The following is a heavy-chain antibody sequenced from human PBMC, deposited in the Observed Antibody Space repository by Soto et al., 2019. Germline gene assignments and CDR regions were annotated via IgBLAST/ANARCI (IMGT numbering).Heavy chain of an antibody. V-gene: IGHV3-30*03. J-gene: IGHJ6*02. D-gene: IGHD6-19*01. Sequence: QVQLVESGGGVVQPGRSLRLSCAASGFTFSSDGMHRVRQAPGKGLEWVAVISYDGSNKYYADSVKGRFTISRDNSKNTLSLQMNSLRAEDTAVYYCARQWLAYGMDVWGQGTTVTVSS. CDR1: GFTFSSDG. CDR2: ISYDGSNK. CDR3: ARQWLAYGMDV.